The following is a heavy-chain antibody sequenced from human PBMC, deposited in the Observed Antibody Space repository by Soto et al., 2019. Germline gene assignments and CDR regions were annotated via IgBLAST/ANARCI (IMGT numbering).Heavy chain of an antibody. CDR1: GFTFSNAW. J-gene: IGHJ4*02. CDR2: IKSKTDGGTT. V-gene: IGHV3-15*01. D-gene: IGHD1-26*01. Sequence: GGSLRLSCAASGFTFSNAWMSWVRQAPGKGLEWVGHIKSKTDGGTTDYAAPVKGRFTISRDDSKNTLYLQMNSLKTEDTAVYYCTTTPLYSGSYFYWGQGTLVTVSS. CDR3: TTTPLYSGSYFY.